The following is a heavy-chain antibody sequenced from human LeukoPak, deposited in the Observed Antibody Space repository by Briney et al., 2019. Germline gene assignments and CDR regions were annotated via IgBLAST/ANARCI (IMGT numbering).Heavy chain of an antibody. Sequence: GGSLRLSCAASGIVFSRTAMNWGRQSPGRGLEWLSAISGGGERTFYADSVKGRFTISRDNSKNMVSLQMNSLRADDTAIYYCGKDGGQYSSGPEFDPRGQGALVTVSS. V-gene: IGHV3-23*01. CDR1: GIVFSRTA. J-gene: IGHJ5*02. CDR3: GKDGGQYSSGPEFDP. D-gene: IGHD6-19*01. CDR2: ISGGGERT.